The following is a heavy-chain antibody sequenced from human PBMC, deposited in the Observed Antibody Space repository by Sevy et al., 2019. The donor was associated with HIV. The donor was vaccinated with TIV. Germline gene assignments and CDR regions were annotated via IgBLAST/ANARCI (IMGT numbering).Heavy chain of an antibody. Sequence: GGSLRLSCAASGFTFSNNWMTWIRQAPGKGLEWVANINRGGTEKHYVDSVKGRFTISRDNAKNSQYLQMDSLRAEDTVIYYCARESSVPSIVDLWGQGTLVTVSS. D-gene: IGHD3-22*01. J-gene: IGHJ5*02. CDR1: GFTFSNNW. V-gene: IGHV3-7*01. CDR3: ARESSVPSIVDL. CDR2: INRGGTEK.